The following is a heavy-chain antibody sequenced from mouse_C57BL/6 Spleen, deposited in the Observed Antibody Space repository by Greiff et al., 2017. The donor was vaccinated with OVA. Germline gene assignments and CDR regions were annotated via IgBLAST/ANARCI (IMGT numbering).Heavy chain of an antibody. Sequence: QVQLQQSGAELVKPGASVKISCKASGYAFSSYWMNWVKQRPGKGLEWIGQIYPGDGDTNYNGKFKGKATLTADKSSSTAYMQLSSLTSEDSAVYFCARSTMITWGYFDYWGQGTTLTVSS. CDR3: ARSTMITWGYFDY. CDR2: IYPGDGDT. CDR1: GYAFSSYW. D-gene: IGHD2-4*01. J-gene: IGHJ2*01. V-gene: IGHV1-80*01.